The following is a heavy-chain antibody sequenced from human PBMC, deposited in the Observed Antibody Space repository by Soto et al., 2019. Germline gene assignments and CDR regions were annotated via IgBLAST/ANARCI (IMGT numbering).Heavy chain of an antibody. CDR2: IIPIFGTA. V-gene: IGHV1-69*01. D-gene: IGHD2-2*01. CDR3: ARETWDIVVVPAATGLNAFDI. CDR1: GGTFSSYA. Sequence: QVQLVQSGAEVKNPVSSVKVSCKASGGTFSSYAISWVRQAPGQGLEWMGGIIPIFGTANYAQKFQGRVTITADESTSTAYMELSSLRSEDTAVYYCARETWDIVVVPAATGLNAFDIWGQGTMVTVSS. J-gene: IGHJ3*02.